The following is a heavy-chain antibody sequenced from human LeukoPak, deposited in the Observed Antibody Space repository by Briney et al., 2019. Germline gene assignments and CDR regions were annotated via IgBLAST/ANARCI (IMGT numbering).Heavy chain of an antibody. CDR2: ISSNGDST. J-gene: IGHJ4*02. V-gene: IGHV3-64*01. CDR1: GFTFSTYA. CDR3: ARSEVWFGELGPGYYFDY. D-gene: IGHD3-10*01. Sequence: GGSLRLSCAASGFTFSTYAIHWVRQAPGKGLEYVSAISSNGDSTYYANSVKGRFTISRDNSKNTLYLQMGSLRAEDMAVYYCARSEVWFGELGPGYYFDYWGQGTLVTVSS.